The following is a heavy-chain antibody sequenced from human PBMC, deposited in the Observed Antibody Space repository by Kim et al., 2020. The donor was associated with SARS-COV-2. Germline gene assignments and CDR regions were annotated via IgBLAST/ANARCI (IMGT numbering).Heavy chain of an antibody. J-gene: IGHJ6*02. CDR1: GFTFGDYA. D-gene: IGHD3-10*01. Sequence: GGSLRLSCTASGFTFGDYAMSWFRQAPGKGLEWVGFIRSKANGGTTEYAASVKGRFTISRDDSKSIAYLQMNSLKTEDTAVYYCTRVGYGSGSYPTLHYYYGMDVWGQGTTVTVSS. CDR2: IRSKANGGTT. V-gene: IGHV3-49*03. CDR3: TRVGYGSGSYPTLHYYYGMDV.